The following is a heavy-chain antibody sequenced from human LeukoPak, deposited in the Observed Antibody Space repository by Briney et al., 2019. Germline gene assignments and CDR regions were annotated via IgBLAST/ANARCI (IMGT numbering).Heavy chain of an antibody. CDR1: GFTFSSYS. V-gene: IGHV3-48*01. CDR3: AKRPGLLWFGELLRTPFDY. J-gene: IGHJ4*02. D-gene: IGHD3-10*01. Sequence: GGSLTLSCAASGFTFSSYSMNWVRQAPGKELEGVSYISSSSSTIYYADSVKGRFTISRDNAKHSLYLQMHSLRAEYTAVYYCAKRPGLLWFGELLRTPFDYWGQGTLVTVSS. CDR2: ISSSSSTI.